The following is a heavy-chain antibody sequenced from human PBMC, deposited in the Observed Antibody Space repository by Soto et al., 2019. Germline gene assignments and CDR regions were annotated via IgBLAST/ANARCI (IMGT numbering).Heavy chain of an antibody. CDR3: ARDLWGYCGTDCYPLDV. Sequence: PSETLSLTCTVSGGSISSYYWSWIRQPPGKGLEWIGYMYNTGSTVYNPSLKSRVTISVDTSKNQFCLKLNAVTAADTAVYYCARDLWGYCGTDCYPLDVWGQGTTVTVSS. V-gene: IGHV4-59*01. D-gene: IGHD2-21*02. CDR2: MYNTGST. CDR1: GGSISSYY. J-gene: IGHJ6*02.